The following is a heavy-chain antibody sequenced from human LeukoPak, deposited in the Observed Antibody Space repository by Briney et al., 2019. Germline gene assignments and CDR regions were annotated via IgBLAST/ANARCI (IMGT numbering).Heavy chain of an antibody. Sequence: PAGKLRFNGAGYRFTISSYAMSWLRHAPGKGRKWLSTISGSGGSTYYADSVKGRFTISRDNSKNTLYLQMNSLRAEDTAVYYCAKDYDVIGVNWFDPWGQGTLVTVSS. V-gene: IGHV3-23*01. CDR1: RFTISSYA. CDR2: ISGSGGST. CDR3: AKDYDVIGVNWFDP. D-gene: IGHD3-3*01. J-gene: IGHJ5*02.